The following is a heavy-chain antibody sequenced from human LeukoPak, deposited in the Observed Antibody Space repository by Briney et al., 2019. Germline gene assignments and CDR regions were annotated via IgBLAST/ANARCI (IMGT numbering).Heavy chain of an antibody. CDR2: IYSSGST. J-gene: IGHJ4*02. CDR1: GGSISSYS. V-gene: IGHV4-4*07. D-gene: IGHD6-6*01. CDR3: ARVDPDSSSTLEVFDY. Sequence: PSETLSLTCTVSGGSISSYSWNWIRQPAGKGLEWIGHIYSSGSTNYNPSLKSRDTISVDTSKNQFSLKLSSVTAADTAVYYCARVDPDSSSTLEVFDYWGQGTLVTVSS.